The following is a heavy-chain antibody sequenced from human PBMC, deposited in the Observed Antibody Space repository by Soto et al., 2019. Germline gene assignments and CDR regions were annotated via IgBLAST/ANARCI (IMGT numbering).Heavy chain of an antibody. J-gene: IGHJ6*02. V-gene: IGHV3-66*01. CDR3: VRGNYYYGMDV. CDR2: INAGGST. CDR1: GFDASVNY. Sequence: EVQLVESGGTLVQPGGSLRLSCAASGFDASVNYRTWVRQAPGTGLEWVSAINAGGSTFSADSVKGRFTSSRDYSKNTLYLQMNSLRVEDTAMYYCVRGNYYYGMDVWGQGTAVTVSS.